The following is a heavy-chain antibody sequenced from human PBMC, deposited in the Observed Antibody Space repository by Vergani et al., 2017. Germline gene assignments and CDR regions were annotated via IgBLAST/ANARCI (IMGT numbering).Heavy chain of an antibody. V-gene: IGHV3-53*01. CDR3: ARVAEYRSSSWWKKADHYYYMDV. D-gene: IGHD6-13*01. CDR2: IYSGGST. CDR1: GFTVSSNY. Sequence: EVQLVESGGGLIQPGGSLRLSCAASGFTVSSNYMSWVRQAPGKGLEWVSVIYSGGSTYYADSGKGRFTISRDNSKNTLYLQMNSLRAEDTAVYYCARVAEYRSSSWWKKADHYYYMDVWGKGP. J-gene: IGHJ6*03.